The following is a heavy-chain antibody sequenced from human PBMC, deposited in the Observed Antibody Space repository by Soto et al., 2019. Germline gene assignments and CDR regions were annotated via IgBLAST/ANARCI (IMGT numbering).Heavy chain of an antibody. D-gene: IGHD2-2*01. CDR1: GGSISRSNYN. V-gene: IGHV4-39*01. CDR2: IFYNGNT. Sequence: SETLSLTCIVSGGSISRSNYNWGWIRQSPGKGLEWIGSIFYNGNTYYNPSLQSRVFISADTSKNQFSLDLTSVTAADTAVYYCARNAYQLPNFSYYYGMDVWGQGITVTVSS. CDR3: ARNAYQLPNFSYYYGMDV. J-gene: IGHJ6*02.